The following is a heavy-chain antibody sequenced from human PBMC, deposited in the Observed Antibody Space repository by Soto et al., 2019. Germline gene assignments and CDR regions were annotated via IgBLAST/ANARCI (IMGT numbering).Heavy chain of an antibody. CDR1: GYTFTSYY. Sequence: ASVKVSCKASGYTFTSYYMHWVRQAPGQGLERKGIINPSGGSTSYAQKLQGRVTMTRDTSTSTVYIKLSSLRSEDTAVYYCAKVWYYYDSSGPTPRFDYWGQGTLVTVSS. D-gene: IGHD3-22*01. J-gene: IGHJ4*02. CDR3: AKVWYYYDSSGPTPRFDY. V-gene: IGHV1-46*01. CDR2: INPSGGST.